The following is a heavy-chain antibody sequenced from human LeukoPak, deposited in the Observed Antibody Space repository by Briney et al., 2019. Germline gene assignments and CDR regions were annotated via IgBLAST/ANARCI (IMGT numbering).Heavy chain of an antibody. V-gene: IGHV4-59*01. CDR3: ARDNGVAASEWSDAFDI. J-gene: IGHJ3*02. CDR2: IYYSGTT. D-gene: IGHD2-15*01. Sequence: SETQSLTCTGSGGSISSYYWSWIRQPPGRGREWIGYIYYSGTTNYHPSLKSRVTISVDTSKNQLSLKLSSVTAADTAVYYCARDNGVAASEWSDAFDIWGQGTMVTVSS. CDR1: GGSISSYY.